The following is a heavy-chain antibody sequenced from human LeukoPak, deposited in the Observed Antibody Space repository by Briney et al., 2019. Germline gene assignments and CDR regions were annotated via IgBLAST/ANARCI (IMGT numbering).Heavy chain of an antibody. J-gene: IGHJ5*02. D-gene: IGHD1-7*01. CDR2: IIPIFGTA. CDR3: ARGLNWNYAICFDP. CDR1: GGTFSSYA. V-gene: IGHV1-69*01. Sequence: SVKVSRKASGGTFSSYAISWVRQAPGQGLEWMGGIIPIFGTANYAQKFQGRVTITADESTSTAYMELSSLRSEDTAVYYCARGLNWNYAICFDPWGQGTLVSVSS.